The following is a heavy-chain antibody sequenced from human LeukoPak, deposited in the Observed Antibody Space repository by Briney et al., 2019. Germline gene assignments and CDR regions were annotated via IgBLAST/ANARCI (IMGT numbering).Heavy chain of an antibody. Sequence: GGSLRLSCAASGFTFSSYSMNWVRQAPGKGLEWVSYISSSSSTIYYADSVKGRFTISRDNAKNSLYLQMNSLRAEDTAVYYCASRITMVRGVIDGGQGTLVTVS. CDR3: ASRITMVRGVID. CDR1: GFTFSSYS. J-gene: IGHJ4*02. CDR2: ISSSSSTI. V-gene: IGHV3-48*01. D-gene: IGHD3-10*01.